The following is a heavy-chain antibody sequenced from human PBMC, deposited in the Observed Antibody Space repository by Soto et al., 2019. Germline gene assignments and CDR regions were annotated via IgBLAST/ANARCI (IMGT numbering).Heavy chain of an antibody. CDR2: ISYDGSNK. CDR3: TKDRQSIIIPSAIGYFDF. D-gene: IGHD1-20*01. J-gene: IGHJ4*02. Sequence: QVQLVESGGGVVQPGRSLRLSCAASGFTFSAYAMHWVRQAPGKGLEWVAVISYDGSNKYYAVSVKDRFSISRDKDTLFLQMNSLRPEATAVYFCTKDRQSIIIPSAIGYFDFWGQGSLVTVSS. CDR1: GFTFSAYA. V-gene: IGHV3-30*18.